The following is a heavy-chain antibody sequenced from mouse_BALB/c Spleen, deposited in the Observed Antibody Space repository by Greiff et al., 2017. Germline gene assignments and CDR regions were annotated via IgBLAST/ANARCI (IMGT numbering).Heavy chain of an antibody. CDR1: GYTFTSYW. CDR3: ARVTTATWGAMDY. V-gene: IGHV1-55*01. Sequence: QVQLQQSGAELVKPGTSVKLSCKASGYTFTSYWINWVKLRPGQGLEWIGDIYPGGGSTNYNEKFKSKATLTVDTSSSTAYMQLSSLASEDSALYYCARVTTATWGAMDYWGQGTSVTVSS. D-gene: IGHD1-2*01. J-gene: IGHJ4*01. CDR2: IYPGGGST.